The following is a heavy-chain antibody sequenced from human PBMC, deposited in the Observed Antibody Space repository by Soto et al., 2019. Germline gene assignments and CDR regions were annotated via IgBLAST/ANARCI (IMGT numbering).Heavy chain of an antibody. J-gene: IGHJ4*02. CDR3: ARGAGFDY. CDR1: GFTFSSYA. Sequence: QVQLVESGGGVVQPGRSLRLSCAASGFTFSSYAMHWVRQAPGKGLEWVAVISYDGSNKYYADSVKGRFTISRDNSKNTLYLQMNSLRAEDTAVYYCARGAGFDYWGQGTLVTVSP. CDR2: ISYDGSNK. V-gene: IGHV3-30-3*01.